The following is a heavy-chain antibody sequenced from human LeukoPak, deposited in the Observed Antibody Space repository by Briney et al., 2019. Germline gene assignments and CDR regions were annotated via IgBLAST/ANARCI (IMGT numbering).Heavy chain of an antibody. CDR3: ARDVLTSYPTPHFDY. V-gene: IGHV3-21*01. J-gene: IGHJ4*02. CDR2: ISSSSSYI. Sequence: GGSLRLSCAASGFTFSSYSMNWVRQAPGKGLEWVSSISSSSSYIYYADSVKGRFTISRDNAENSLYLQMNSLRAEDTAVYYCARDVLTSYPTPHFDYWGQGTLVTVYS. D-gene: IGHD3-9*01. CDR1: GFTFSSYS.